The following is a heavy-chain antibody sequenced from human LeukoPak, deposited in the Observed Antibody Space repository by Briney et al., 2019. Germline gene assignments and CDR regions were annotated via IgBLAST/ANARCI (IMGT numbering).Heavy chain of an antibody. D-gene: IGHD3-10*01. V-gene: IGHV3-30*14. J-gene: IGHJ6*02. CDR3: ATPSEGMVRGVIYYYYGMDV. CDR1: GFTFSNYA. Sequence: TGGSLRLSCAASGFTFSNYAMHWVRQAPGKGLEWVAVISYDGSNKYYADSVKGRFTISRHNSKNTLYLQMNSLRAEDTAVYYCATPSEGMVRGVIYYYYGMDVWGQGTTVTVSS. CDR2: ISYDGSNK.